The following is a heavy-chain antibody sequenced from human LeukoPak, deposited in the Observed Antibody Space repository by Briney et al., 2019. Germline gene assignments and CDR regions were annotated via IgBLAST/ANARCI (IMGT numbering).Heavy chain of an antibody. CDR3: AKEPHYGDYGAFFDY. CDR2: ISGSGGST. J-gene: IGHJ4*02. D-gene: IGHD4-17*01. Sequence: GGSLGLSCAASGSTFSSYAMSWVRQAPGKGLEWVSAISGSGGSTYYADSVKGRFTISRDNSKNTLYLQMNSLRAEDTAVYYCAKEPHYGDYGAFFDYWGQGTLVTVSS. V-gene: IGHV3-23*01. CDR1: GSTFSSYA.